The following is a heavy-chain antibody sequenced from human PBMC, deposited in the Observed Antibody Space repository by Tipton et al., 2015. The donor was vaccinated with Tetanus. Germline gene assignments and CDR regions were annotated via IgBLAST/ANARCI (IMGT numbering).Heavy chain of an antibody. J-gene: IGHJ4*02. CDR1: GDSINAFY. Sequence: TLSLTCSVSGDSINAFYWTWLRQPPGKSLEWIRNIDGAASSTYNPTFKNRVTIFRDLSKNQFSLRLTSVTAADTAIYYCARERGSGSYPLDYWGRGTLVTVSA. V-gene: IGHV4-59*01. CDR2: IDGAASS. CDR3: ARERGSGSYPLDY. D-gene: IGHD3-10*01.